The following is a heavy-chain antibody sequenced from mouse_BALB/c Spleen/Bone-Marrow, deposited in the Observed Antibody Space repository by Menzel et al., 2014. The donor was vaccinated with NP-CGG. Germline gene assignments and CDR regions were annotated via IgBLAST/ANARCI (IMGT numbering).Heavy chain of an antibody. Sequence: VQLQQSGPGLVKPSQSLSLTCTVTGYSITSDYAWNWIRQFPGNKLEWMGYISYSGNTNYNPSLKSRISITRDTSKNQFFLQLISVTTEDTATYYCARGGYDDAMDYWGQGTSVTVSS. D-gene: IGHD2-2*01. V-gene: IGHV3-2*02. CDR3: ARGGYDDAMDY. CDR2: ISYSGNT. CDR1: GYSITSDYA. J-gene: IGHJ4*01.